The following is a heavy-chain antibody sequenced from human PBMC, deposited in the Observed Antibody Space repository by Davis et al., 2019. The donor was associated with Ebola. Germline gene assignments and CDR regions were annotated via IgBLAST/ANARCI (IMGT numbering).Heavy chain of an antibody. J-gene: IGHJ5*02. Sequence: ASVKVSCKASGYTLTDYYIHWVRQAPGQGLEWMGWINPNSGNTGYAQKFQGRVTMTRNTSISTAYMELSSLRSEDTAVYYCARGPIVSWFDPWGQGTLVTVSS. V-gene: IGHV1-8*02. CDR1: GYTLTDYY. CDR2: INPNSGNT. D-gene: IGHD3-16*02. CDR3: ARGPIVSWFDP.